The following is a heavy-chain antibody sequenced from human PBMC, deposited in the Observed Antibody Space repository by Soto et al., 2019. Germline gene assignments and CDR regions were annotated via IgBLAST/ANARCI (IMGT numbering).Heavy chain of an antibody. V-gene: IGHV1-69*01. Sequence: QVQLVQSGAEVKKPGASVKVSCKASGYTFTGYYMHWVRQAPGQGLEWMGWINPIFGTANYAQKFQGRVTITADESTSTAYMELSSLRSEDTAVHYCARGGERYDILTGYSYWGQGTLVTVSS. CDR3: ARGGERYDILTGYSY. D-gene: IGHD3-9*01. J-gene: IGHJ4*02. CDR1: GYTFTGYY. CDR2: INPIFGTA.